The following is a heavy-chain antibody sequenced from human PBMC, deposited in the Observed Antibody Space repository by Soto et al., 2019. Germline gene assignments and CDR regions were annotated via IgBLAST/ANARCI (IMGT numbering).Heavy chain of an antibody. V-gene: IGHV1-3*01. CDR3: ATRKDYYDSSGYSW. CDR2: INAGNGNT. D-gene: IGHD3-22*01. Sequence: GASVKVSCKASGYTFTSYAMHWVRQAPGQRLEWMGWINAGNGNTKYSQKFQGRVTITRDTSASTAYMELSSLRSEDTAVYYCATRKDYYDSSGYSWWGQGTLVTVSS. CDR1: GYTFTSYA. J-gene: IGHJ4*02.